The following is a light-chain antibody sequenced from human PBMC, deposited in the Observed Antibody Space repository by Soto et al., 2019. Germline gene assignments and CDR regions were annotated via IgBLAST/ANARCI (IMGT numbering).Light chain of an antibody. V-gene: IGKV3-11*01. CDR2: DAS. CDR1: QSVSTA. CDR3: QVRDVLTS. J-gene: IGKJ1*01. Sequence: IVLTQSPVTLDLSPEESAVLSCRASQSVSTASAWYQHNPGQATRLFVYDASKRAPGIPARFTGSGSGTDFTLTISSIEPEDIAVYYCQVRDVLTSFGQGNKVEIK.